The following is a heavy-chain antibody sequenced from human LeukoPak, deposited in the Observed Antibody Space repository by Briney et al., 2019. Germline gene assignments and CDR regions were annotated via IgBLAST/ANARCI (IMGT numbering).Heavy chain of an antibody. CDR3: ATLNYYDSSGYFKRDDYYNYYGMDV. D-gene: IGHD3-22*01. V-gene: IGHV1-18*01. Sequence: ASVKVSCKASGYAFTSYGISWVRQAPGQGLEWMGWIRAYNGNTNYAQKLQGRVTMTTDASTSTAYMELRSLRSDDTAVYYCATLNYYDSSGYFKRDDYYNYYGMDVWGQGATVTVSS. CDR1: GYAFTSYG. J-gene: IGHJ6*02. CDR2: IRAYNGNT.